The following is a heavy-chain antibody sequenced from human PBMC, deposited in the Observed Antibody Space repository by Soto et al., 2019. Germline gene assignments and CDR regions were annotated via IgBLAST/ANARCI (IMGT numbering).Heavy chain of an antibody. CDR3: ARGPMTTVTTGGDWYFDL. Sequence: QVQLVESGGGVVQPGRSLRLSCATSGFTFSSYGMHWVRQGPGKGLGWVAVIWYDGTNKYYADSVNGRFTISRDDSKNTLYLEMNSLRAEDTAVYYCARGPMTTVTTGGDWYFDLWGRGTLVTVSS. CDR2: IWYDGTNK. V-gene: IGHV3-33*01. CDR1: GFTFSSYG. D-gene: IGHD4-17*01. J-gene: IGHJ2*01.